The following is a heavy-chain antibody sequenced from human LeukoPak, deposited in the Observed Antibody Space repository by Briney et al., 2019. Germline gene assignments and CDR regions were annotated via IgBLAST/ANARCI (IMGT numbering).Heavy chain of an antibody. Sequence: ASVKVSCKASGYTFTGYYMHWVRQAPGQGLEWMGWINPNSGGTNYALKFQGRVTMTRDTSISTAYMELSRLRSDDTAVYYCASPKYSSGWYYFDYWGQGTLVTVSS. V-gene: IGHV1-2*02. D-gene: IGHD6-19*01. CDR2: INPNSGGT. J-gene: IGHJ4*02. CDR1: GYTFTGYY. CDR3: ASPKYSSGWYYFDY.